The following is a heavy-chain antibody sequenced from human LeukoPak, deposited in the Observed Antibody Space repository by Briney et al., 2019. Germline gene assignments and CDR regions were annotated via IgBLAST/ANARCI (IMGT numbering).Heavy chain of an antibody. CDR1: GYSISSGYY. CDR2: IYYSGST. J-gene: IGHJ4*02. D-gene: IGHD5-24*01. V-gene: IGHV4-38-2*02. CDR3: ARRRTRDGYKYYFDY. Sequence: SETLSLTCTVSGYSISSGYYWGWIRQPPGKGLEWIGSIYYSGSTYYNPSLKSRVTISVDTSKNQFSLKLSSVTAADTAVYYCARRRTRDGYKYYFDYWGQGTLVTVSS.